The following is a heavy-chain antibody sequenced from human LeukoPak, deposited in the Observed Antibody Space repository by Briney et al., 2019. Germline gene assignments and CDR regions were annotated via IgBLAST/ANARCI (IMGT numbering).Heavy chain of an antibody. V-gene: IGHV3-21*01. CDR1: GFTFSTYS. CDR3: AELGITMIGGV. D-gene: IGHD3-10*02. J-gene: IGHJ6*04. Sequence: GGSLRLSCAASGFTFSTYSMNWVRQAPGKVLEWVSSISSSSSYIYYADSVKGRFTISRDNAKNSLYLQMNSLRAEDTAVYYCAELGITMIGGVWGKGTTVTISS. CDR2: ISSSSSYI.